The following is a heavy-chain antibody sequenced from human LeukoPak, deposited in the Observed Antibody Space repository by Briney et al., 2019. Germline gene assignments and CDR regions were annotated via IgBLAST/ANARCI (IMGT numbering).Heavy chain of an antibody. CDR3: ARLLVRIAARRTDWLDP. D-gene: IGHD6-6*01. V-gene: IGHV4-38-2*02. CDR2: MYHSGDT. CDR1: GYSFSSGYY. J-gene: IGHJ5*02. Sequence: ASETLSLTCTVSGYSFSSGYYWGWIRQPPGKGLEWIGSMYHSGDTYNNPSLKSRVTISVDTSKNQLSLKLSSVTAADTAVYYCARLLVRIAARRTDWLDPWGQGTLVTVSS.